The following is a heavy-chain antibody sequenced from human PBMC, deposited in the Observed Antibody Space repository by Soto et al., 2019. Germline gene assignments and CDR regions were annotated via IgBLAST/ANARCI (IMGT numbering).Heavy chain of an antibody. Sequence: EVQLVESGGGLVQPGGSLRLSCAASGFIVSSNYMTCVRQAPGKGLEWVSVIYSGGSTYYADCVKGRFSISRDNAKNARYLQMNILRAKNTAMYYCVTRGCFDCWGQGTLVNVSS. D-gene: IGHD1-26*01. CDR3: VTRGCFDC. CDR1: GFIVSSNY. V-gene: IGHV3-66*01. J-gene: IGHJ4*02. CDR2: IYSGGST.